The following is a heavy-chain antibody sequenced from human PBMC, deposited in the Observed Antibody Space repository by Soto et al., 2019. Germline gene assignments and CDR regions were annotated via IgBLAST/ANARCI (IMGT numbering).Heavy chain of an antibody. D-gene: IGHD2-8*01. CDR2: IWYDGKNK. CDR1: GFIFSSYG. Sequence: GGSLRLYCAESGFIFSSYGMHWVRQAPGKGLEWVAVIWYDGKNKYYADSIKGRFTISRDNSAHTLFLHVNRLRRDDTVMYYCGRDPAPYAVGRDGIDFWGHGTLVTVSS. CDR3: GRDPAPYAVGRDGIDF. J-gene: IGHJ4*01. V-gene: IGHV3-33*02.